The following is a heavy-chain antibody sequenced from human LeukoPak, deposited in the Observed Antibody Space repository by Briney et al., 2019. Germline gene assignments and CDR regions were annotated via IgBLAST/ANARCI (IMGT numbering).Heavy chain of an antibody. CDR3: ARDDYGGNSPYYYHMDV. D-gene: IGHD4-23*01. CDR1: GGSISSYY. V-gene: IGHV4-59*01. J-gene: IGHJ6*03. Sequence: SETLPLTCTVSGGSISSYYWSWIRQPPGKGLEWIGYIYYSGSTNYNPSLKSRVTISVDTSKNQFSLKLSSVTAADTAVYYCARDDYGGNSPYYYHMDVWGKGTTVTVSS. CDR2: IYYSGST.